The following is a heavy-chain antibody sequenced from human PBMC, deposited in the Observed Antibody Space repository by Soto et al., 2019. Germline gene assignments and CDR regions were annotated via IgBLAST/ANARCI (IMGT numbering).Heavy chain of an antibody. CDR2: INHSGSS. Sequence: SETLSLTCDVYGGSFSGNYWTWIRQPPGKGLEWIGEINHSGSSNYNPSLRSRVTISVDTAKNQFSLRLNSVTAADTAVYYCARGSIPSRGVFGDWGEGTQVTVSS. V-gene: IGHV4-34*01. CDR3: ARGSIPSRGVFGD. CDR1: GGSFSGNY. J-gene: IGHJ4*02. D-gene: IGHD6-6*01.